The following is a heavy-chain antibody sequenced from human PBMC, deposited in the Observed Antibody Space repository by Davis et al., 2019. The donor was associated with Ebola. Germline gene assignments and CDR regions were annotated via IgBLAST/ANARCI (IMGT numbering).Heavy chain of an antibody. V-gene: IGHV3-74*01. D-gene: IGHD3-3*01. CDR3: GKTGLESDYGMDV. CDR1: GFAFSAYW. J-gene: IGHJ6*02. Sequence: GESLKISCAASGFAFSAYWMHWVRQTPEKGLVWVARIYSDGRRTAYADSVKGRFIISRDNAKNTLYLQMNSLRAEDTAVYYCGKTGLESDYGMDVWGQGTTVTVSS. CDR2: IYSDGRRT.